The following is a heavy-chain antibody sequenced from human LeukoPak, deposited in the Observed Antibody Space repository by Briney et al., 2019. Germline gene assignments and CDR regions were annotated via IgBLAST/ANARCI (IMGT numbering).Heavy chain of an antibody. CDR2: IYYSGST. Sequence: SETLSLTCTVSGGSISSHYWSWIRQPPGKGLEWIGYIYYSGSTNYNPSLKSRVTISVDTSKNQFSLKLSSVTAADTAVYYCARDRDAGRTVTTNYYYMDVWGKGTTVTVPS. D-gene: IGHD4-11*01. V-gene: IGHV4-59*11. CDR1: GGSISSHY. CDR3: ARDRDAGRTVTTNYYYMDV. J-gene: IGHJ6*03.